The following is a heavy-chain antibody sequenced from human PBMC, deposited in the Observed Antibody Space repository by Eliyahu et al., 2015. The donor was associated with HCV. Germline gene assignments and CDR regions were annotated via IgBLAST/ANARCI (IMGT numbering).Heavy chain of an antibody. CDR1: GFSLTSSGEG. Sequence: QITLKESGPTLVKPTQTLTLTCNFSGFSLTSSGEGVAWVRQPPGKALEWLALISWDDDKRYNPSLNNRVTLTKDTSKKEVVLTMTNMDPVDAATYFCTHTYHRRIRARVMHHFGMKVWGQGTTVTVSS. CDR3: THTYHRRIRARVMHHFGMKV. V-gene: IGHV2-5*02. J-gene: IGHJ6*02. CDR2: ISWDDDK. D-gene: IGHD1-14*01.